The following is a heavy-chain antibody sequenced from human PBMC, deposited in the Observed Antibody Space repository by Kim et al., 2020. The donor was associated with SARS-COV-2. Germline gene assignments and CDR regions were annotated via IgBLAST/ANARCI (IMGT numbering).Heavy chain of an antibody. J-gene: IGHJ4*02. Sequence: SETLSLTCAVSGGSISSSNWWSWVRQPPGKGLEWIGEIYHSGSTNYNPSLKSRVTISVDKSKNQFSLKLSSVTAADTAVYYCARDPVPHYNYYGSGSYYNYSDYWGQGTLVTVSS. CDR2: IYHSGST. CDR3: ARDPVPHYNYYGSGSYYNYSDY. D-gene: IGHD3-10*01. CDR1: GGSISSSNW. V-gene: IGHV4-4*02.